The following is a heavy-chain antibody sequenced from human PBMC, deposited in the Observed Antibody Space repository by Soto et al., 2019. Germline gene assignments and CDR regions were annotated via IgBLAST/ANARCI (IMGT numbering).Heavy chain of an antibody. CDR1: GYTFTGYY. J-gene: IGHJ4*02. CDR2: IKPNSGGT. V-gene: IGHV1-2*02. D-gene: IGHD6-6*01. Sequence: QVQLVQSGAEVTKPGASVKVSCKASGYTFTGYYMHCVRQAPGQGPEWMGWIKPNSGGTTYAQKFQGRVTVTRDTSISTDDMELSSLRSDDTAVYYCAIGGRSSLDYWGQGTLVTVSS. CDR3: AIGGRSSLDY.